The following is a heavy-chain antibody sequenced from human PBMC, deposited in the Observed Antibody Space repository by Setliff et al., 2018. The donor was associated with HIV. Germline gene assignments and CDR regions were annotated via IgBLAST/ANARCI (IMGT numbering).Heavy chain of an antibody. CDR2: IYTGRRT. J-gene: IGHJ4*02. V-gene: IGHV4-4*07. D-gene: IGHD2-2*01. Sequence: KPSETLSLTCTVSDDSISSNYWSWIRQSAGKGLEWVGRIYTGRRTNYNPSLKGRVTMSVDTSKNQFSLNLSSVTAADTAVYYCARDRMPMASWVPDKWGQGTLVTVSS. CDR3: ARDRMPMASWVPDK. CDR1: DDSISSNY.